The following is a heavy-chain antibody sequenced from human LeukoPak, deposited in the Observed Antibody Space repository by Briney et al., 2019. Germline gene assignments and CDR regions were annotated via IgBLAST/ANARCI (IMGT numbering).Heavy chain of an antibody. CDR1: GGSISSGGYY. V-gene: IGHV4-31*03. CDR2: IYYSGST. CDR3: ARDNSSSWYDGYGEGLDP. J-gene: IGHJ5*02. D-gene: IGHD6-13*01. Sequence: SQTLSLTCTVSGGSISSGGYYWSWIRQHPGKGLEWIGYIYYSGSTYYNPSLKSRVTISVDTSKNQFSLKLSSVTAADTAVYYCARDNSSSWYDGYGEGLDPWGQGTLVTVSS.